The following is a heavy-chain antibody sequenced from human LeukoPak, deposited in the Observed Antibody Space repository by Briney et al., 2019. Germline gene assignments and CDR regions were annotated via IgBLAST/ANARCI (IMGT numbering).Heavy chain of an antibody. CDR1: GFTLGEYL. D-gene: IGHD1-14*01. CDR3: THNSATSNDHSNGMDV. CDR2: IRATAYGGAT. V-gene: IGHV3-49*04. J-gene: IGHJ6*02. Sequence: PGGSLRLSCTASGFTLGEYLLTWVRQAPGKGLEWVGLIRATAYGGATDYAASVKGRFTISRDTSKNIAFLQMNSLKTEDTAVYYCTHNSATSNDHSNGMDVWGQGTTVTVSS.